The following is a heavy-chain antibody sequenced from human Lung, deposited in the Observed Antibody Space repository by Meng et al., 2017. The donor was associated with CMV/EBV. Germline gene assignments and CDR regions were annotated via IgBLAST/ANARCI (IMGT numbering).Heavy chain of an antibody. Sequence: VSCKASGGTFSSYAISWVRQAPGQGLEWMGGIIPIFGTANYAQKFQGRVTITTDESTSTAYMELSSLRSEDTAVYYCARDLDYGPSYWGQGTLVTVSS. CDR2: IIPIFGTA. CDR3: ARDLDYGPSY. D-gene: IGHD4-17*01. V-gene: IGHV1-69*05. J-gene: IGHJ4*02. CDR1: GGTFSSYA.